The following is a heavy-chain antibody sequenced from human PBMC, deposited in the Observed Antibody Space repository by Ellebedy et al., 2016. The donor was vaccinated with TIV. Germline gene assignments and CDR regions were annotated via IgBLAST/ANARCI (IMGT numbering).Heavy chain of an antibody. CDR2: FDPEDGET. CDR1: GYTLTDLS. D-gene: IGHD3-10*01. V-gene: IGHV1-24*01. Sequence: ASVKVSCKVSGYTLTDLSMHWVRQAPGKGLEWMGGFDPEDGETIYAQKFQGRVTMTEDTSTDTAYMELRSLRSDDTAVYYCARDAPPPYYGSGSPLDYWGQGTLVTVSS. J-gene: IGHJ4*02. CDR3: ARDAPPPYYGSGSPLDY.